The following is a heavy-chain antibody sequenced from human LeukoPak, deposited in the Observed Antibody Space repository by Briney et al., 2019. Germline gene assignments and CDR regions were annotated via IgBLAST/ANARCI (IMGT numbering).Heavy chain of an antibody. J-gene: IGHJ6*03. CDR3: AREGHTYYDFWSGYFTPGYYYYMDV. D-gene: IGHD3-3*01. Sequence: ASVKVSCKASGYTFTTYDITWVRQATGQGLEWMGWMNPNSGNTAYAQKFQGRVTITRNTSISTAYMELSSLRSEDTAVYYCAREGHTYYDFWSGYFTPGYYYYMDVWGKGTTVTVSS. CDR2: MNPNSGNT. V-gene: IGHV1-8*03. CDR1: GYTFTTYD.